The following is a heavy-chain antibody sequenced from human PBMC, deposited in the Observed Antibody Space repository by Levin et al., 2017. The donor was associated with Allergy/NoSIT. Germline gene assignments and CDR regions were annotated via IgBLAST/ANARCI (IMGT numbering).Heavy chain of an antibody. J-gene: IGHJ4*02. Sequence: SQTLSLTCTVSGGSISSGGYYWSWIRQHPGKGLEWIGYIYYSGSTYYNPSLKSRVTISVDTSKNQFSLKLSSVTAADTAVYYCARERCSGGSCYSFDYWGQGTLVTVSS. CDR3: ARERCSGGSCYSFDY. CDR1: GGSISSGGYY. V-gene: IGHV4-31*03. CDR2: IYYSGST. D-gene: IGHD2-15*01.